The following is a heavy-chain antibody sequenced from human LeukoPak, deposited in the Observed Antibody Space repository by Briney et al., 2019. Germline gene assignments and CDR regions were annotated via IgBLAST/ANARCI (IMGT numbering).Heavy chain of an antibody. CDR1: GLSLGNAR. CDR2: IRAKVDGGTV. CDR3: TTLGGDNWFDWYFDL. Sequence: PGGSLRLSCAASGLSLGNARMSWVRQVPGKGLERLGRIRAKVDGGTVDYAAPVKGRFTISRDESENTLYLHLTSLKIEDAAVYYCTTLGGDNWFDWYFDLWGRGTLVTVSS. D-gene: IGHD1-1*01. V-gene: IGHV3-15*01. J-gene: IGHJ2*01.